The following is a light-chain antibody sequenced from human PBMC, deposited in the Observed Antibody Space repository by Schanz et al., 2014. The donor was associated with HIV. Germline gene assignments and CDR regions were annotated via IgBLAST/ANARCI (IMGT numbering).Light chain of an antibody. J-gene: IGKJ1*01. CDR2: GAS. CDR3: QQRTNWPPWT. CDR1: QSSSTY. Sequence: EIVLTQSPGTLSLSPGERATLSCRASQSSSTYFPWYQHNPGQAPRLLIYGASTRATGIPDRFSGSGSGTDFTLTISRLEPEDFAVYYCQQRTNWPPWTFGQGTKVEFK. V-gene: IGKV3D-20*02.